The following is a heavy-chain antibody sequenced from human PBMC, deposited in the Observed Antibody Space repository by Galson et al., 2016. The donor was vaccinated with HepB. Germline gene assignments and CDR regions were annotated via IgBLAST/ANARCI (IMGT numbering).Heavy chain of an antibody. J-gene: IGHJ1*01. D-gene: IGHD1-26*01. CDR1: GFTFDNHA. CDR3: ATEGLIGGTYSYFQH. CDR2: IWSDENNR. Sequence: SLRLSCAVSGFTFDNHAMSWVRQAPGKGLEWVAIIWSDENNRYYADSVKGRFTISRDNSKNTVFLEMNSLRAEDTAVYFCATEGLIGGTYSYFQHWGPGTLVTVSP. V-gene: IGHV3-33*08.